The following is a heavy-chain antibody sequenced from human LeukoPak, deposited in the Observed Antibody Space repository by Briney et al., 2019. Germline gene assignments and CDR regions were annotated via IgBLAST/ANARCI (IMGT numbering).Heavy chain of an antibody. CDR2: INGQGDET. CDR3: AKDHGRTEWELLRGTLTD. V-gene: IGHV3-43*02. CDR1: GFSFHNYA. Sequence: GGSLRLSCAASGFSFHNYAMHWVRQRPGRGLEWFSFINGQGDETYYGDSVKGRFTVSRDNRNNSLVLQMNSLRTEDTAFYYCAKDHGRTEWELLRGTLTDWGQGTLVTVSS. J-gene: IGHJ1*01. D-gene: IGHD1-26*01.